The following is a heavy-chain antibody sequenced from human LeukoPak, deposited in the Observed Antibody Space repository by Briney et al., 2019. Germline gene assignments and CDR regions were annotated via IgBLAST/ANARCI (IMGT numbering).Heavy chain of an antibody. CDR1: GFTFSNAW. V-gene: IGHV3-30*18. D-gene: IGHD6-13*01. Sequence: GGSLRLSCAASGFTFSNAWMSWVRQAPGKGLEWVAVISYDGSNKYYADSVKGRFTISRDNSKNTLYLQMNSLRAEDTAVYYCAKEVFIAAEGVYFDYWGQGTLVTVSS. J-gene: IGHJ4*02. CDR3: AKEVFIAAEGVYFDY. CDR2: ISYDGSNK.